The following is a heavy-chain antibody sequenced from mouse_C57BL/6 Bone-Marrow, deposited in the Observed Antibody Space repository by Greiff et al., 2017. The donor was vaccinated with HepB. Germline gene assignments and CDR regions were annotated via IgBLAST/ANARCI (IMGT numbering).Heavy chain of an antibody. V-gene: IGHV1-81*01. CDR2: IYPRSGNT. D-gene: IGHD2-4*01. CDR1: GYTFTSYG. CDR3: ARLGENDYDGENWYFDV. Sequence: QVQLKQSGAELARPGASVKLSCKASGYTFTSYGISWVKQRTGQGLEWIGEIYPRSGNTYYNEKFKGKATLTADKSSSTAYMELRSLTSEDSAVYFCARLGENDYDGENWYFDVWGTGTTVTVSS. J-gene: IGHJ1*03.